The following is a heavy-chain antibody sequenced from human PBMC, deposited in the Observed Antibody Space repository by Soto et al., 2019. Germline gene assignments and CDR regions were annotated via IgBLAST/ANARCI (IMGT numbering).Heavy chain of an antibody. J-gene: IGHJ4*02. CDR1: GFTFSSYA. D-gene: IGHD3-10*01. V-gene: IGHV3-23*01. CDR3: ARASGESYPGSRVFDS. CDR2: ISGGGSTT. Sequence: EVQLLESGGGLVQPGGSLRLSCAASGFTFSSYAMNWVRQAPGKGLEWVSAISGGGSTTYYADSVKGRFTISRDNSKNTLYLQMDSLRAEDTALYYCARASGESYPGSRVFDSWGQGTRVTVSS.